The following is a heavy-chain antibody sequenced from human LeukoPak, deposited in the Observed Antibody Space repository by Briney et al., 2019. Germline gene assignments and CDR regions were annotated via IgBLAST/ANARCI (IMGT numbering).Heavy chain of an antibody. J-gene: IGHJ4*02. CDR3: ARGDGYNSRIDY. D-gene: IGHD5-24*01. Sequence: SQTLSLTCTVSGGSISSGSYYWSWIRQPAGKGLEWIGRIYTSGSTNYNPSLKSRVTISVDTSKNQFSLKLSSVTAADTAVYYCARGDGYNSRIDYWGQGTLVTVSS. V-gene: IGHV4-61*02. CDR2: IYTSGST. CDR1: GGSISSGSYY.